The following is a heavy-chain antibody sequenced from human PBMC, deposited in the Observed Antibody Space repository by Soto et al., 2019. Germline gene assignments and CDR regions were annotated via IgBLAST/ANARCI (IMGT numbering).Heavy chain of an antibody. J-gene: IGHJ6*02. D-gene: IGHD3-22*01. V-gene: IGHV4-31*02. Sequence: SETLSLTCAVSVGPVSCDDLYWGWIRHLPGKGLEWIANVYHTGTTYYNPSLKSRVSMSVDTSQNQFSLILASVTAADTAVYYCARALVTDYNSRDYHYYFAMDVWGQGTSVTVSS. CDR1: VGPVSCDDLY. CDR2: VYHTGTT. CDR3: ARALVTDYNSRDYHYYFAMDV.